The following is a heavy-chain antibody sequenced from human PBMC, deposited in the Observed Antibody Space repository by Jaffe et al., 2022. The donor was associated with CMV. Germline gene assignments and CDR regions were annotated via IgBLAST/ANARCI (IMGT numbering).Heavy chain of an antibody. CDR3: AREQQLVARSDRTYYFDY. CDR2: INHSGST. D-gene: IGHD6-13*01. V-gene: IGHV4-34*01. Sequence: QVQLQQWGAGLLKPSETLSLTCAVYGGSFSGYYWSWIRQPPGKGLEWIGEINHSGSTNYNPSLKSRVTISVDTSKNQFSLKLSSVTAADTAVYYCAREQQLVARSDRTYYFDYWGQGTLVTVSS. CDR1: GGSFSGYY. J-gene: IGHJ4*02.